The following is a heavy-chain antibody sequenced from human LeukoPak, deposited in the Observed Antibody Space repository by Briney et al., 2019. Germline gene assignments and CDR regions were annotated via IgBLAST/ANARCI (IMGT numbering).Heavy chain of an antibody. Sequence: SETLSLTCAVYGGSFSGYSWSWIRQPPGKGLEWIGEINHSGSTNYNPSLKSRVTISVDTSKNQFSLKLSSVTAADTAVYYCARWLLWFGDYFDYWGQGTLVTVSS. CDR3: ARWLLWFGDYFDY. J-gene: IGHJ4*02. D-gene: IGHD3-10*01. CDR1: GGSFSGYS. CDR2: INHSGST. V-gene: IGHV4-34*01.